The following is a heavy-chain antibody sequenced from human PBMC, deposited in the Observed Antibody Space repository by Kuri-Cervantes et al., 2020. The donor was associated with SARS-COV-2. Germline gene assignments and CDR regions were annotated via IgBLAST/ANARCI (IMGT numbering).Heavy chain of an antibody. CDR2: INPNSGGT. J-gene: IGHJ6*02. CDR3: ARDSSRITIFGVVTRYGMDV. D-gene: IGHD3-3*01. Sequence: ASVKVSCKASGYTFTSYYMHWVRQAPGQGLEWMGWINPNSGGTNYAQKFQGWVTMTRDTSISTAYMELSRLRSDDTAVYYCARDSSRITIFGVVTRYGMDVWGQGTTVTVSS. V-gene: IGHV1-2*04. CDR1: GYTFTSYY.